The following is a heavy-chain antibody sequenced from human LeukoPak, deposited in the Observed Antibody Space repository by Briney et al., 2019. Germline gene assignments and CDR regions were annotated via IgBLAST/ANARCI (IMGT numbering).Heavy chain of an antibody. CDR2: ITGSGDTT. J-gene: IGHJ4*02. V-gene: IGHV3-23*01. CDR3: VKDYATIAAAANPLFDY. Sequence: GGSLRLSCAASGFTFSSYAVTWVRQAPGKGLEWVSGITGSGDTTFYADSVKGRFTISRDNSKNTLYLQMHSLRAENTAVYYCVKDYATIAAAANPLFDYWGQGALVTVSS. D-gene: IGHD6-13*01. CDR1: GFTFSSYA.